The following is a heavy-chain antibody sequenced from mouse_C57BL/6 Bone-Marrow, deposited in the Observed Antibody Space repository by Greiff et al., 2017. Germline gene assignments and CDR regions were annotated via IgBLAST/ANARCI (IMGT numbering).Heavy chain of an antibody. CDR2: ISGGSSTI. V-gene: IGHV5-17*01. D-gene: IGHD1-1*01. J-gene: IGHJ3*01. Sequence: EVKLVESGGGLVKPGGSLKLSCAASGFTFSDYGMHWVRQAPEKGLEWVAYISGGSSTIYYADTVKGRFTISSDNGKITLFLQMTSLEAEDTAWYYCAREVLLLGFAYWGQGTLVTGSA. CDR1: GFTFSDYG. CDR3: AREVLLLGFAY.